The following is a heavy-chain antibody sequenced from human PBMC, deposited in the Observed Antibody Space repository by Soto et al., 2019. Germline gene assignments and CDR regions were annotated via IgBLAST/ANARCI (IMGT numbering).Heavy chain of an antibody. V-gene: IGHV3-7*01. CDR1: GFTFSRHW. J-gene: IGHJ4*02. CDR2: INEDGSQK. CDR3: ARTSAHSVSCYTN. Sequence: GGSLRLSCEASGFTFSRHWMNWVRQAPGKGLEWVANINEDGSQKYYVDSVKGRFTISKDNAKNSVYLQMNSLRAEDTAVYYCARTSAHSVSCYTNWGQGTLVTVSS. D-gene: IGHD2-2*02.